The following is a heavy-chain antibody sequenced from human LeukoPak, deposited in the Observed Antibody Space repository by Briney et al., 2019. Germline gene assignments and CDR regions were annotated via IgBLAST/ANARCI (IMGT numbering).Heavy chain of an antibody. CDR1: GGSISSYY. CDR2: IYYSGST. Sequence: SETLSLTCTVSGGSISSYYWSWIRQPPGKGLEWIGYIYYSGSTNYNPSLKSRVTISVDTSKNQFSLKLSSVTAADTAVYYCARVYPATNTALDYWGQGTLVTVSS. V-gene: IGHV4-59*01. J-gene: IGHJ4*02. D-gene: IGHD3-16*02. CDR3: ARVYPATNTALDY.